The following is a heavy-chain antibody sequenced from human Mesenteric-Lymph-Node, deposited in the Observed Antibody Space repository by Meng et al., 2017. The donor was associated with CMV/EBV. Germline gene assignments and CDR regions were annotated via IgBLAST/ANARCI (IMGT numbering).Heavy chain of an antibody. D-gene: IGHD3-9*01. J-gene: IGHJ4*02. V-gene: IGHV4-61*01. CDR3: ARNIFRGVPPDY. Sequence: SESLSLTCTVSGGSVSSDTHYWSWIRQPPGKGLEWIGYIFYTGSTKYNPSLKSRVTISLDTSKNQFSLRVNSVTAADTAVYYCARNIFRGVPPDYWGQGTLVTVSS. CDR2: IFYTGST. CDR1: GGSVSSDTHY.